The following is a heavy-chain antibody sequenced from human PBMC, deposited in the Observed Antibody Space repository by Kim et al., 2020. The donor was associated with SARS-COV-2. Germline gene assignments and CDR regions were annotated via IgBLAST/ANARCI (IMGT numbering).Heavy chain of an antibody. V-gene: IGHV3-9*01. D-gene: IGHD2-8*02. CDR2: ISWNSGSI. Sequence: GGSLRLSCAASGFTFDDYAMHWVRQAPGKGLEWVSGISWNSGSIGYADSVKGRFTISRDNAKNSLYLQMNSLRAEDTALYYCAKGTSWSVNANFDYWGQG. CDR3: AKGTSWSVNANFDY. CDR1: GFTFDDYA. J-gene: IGHJ4*02.